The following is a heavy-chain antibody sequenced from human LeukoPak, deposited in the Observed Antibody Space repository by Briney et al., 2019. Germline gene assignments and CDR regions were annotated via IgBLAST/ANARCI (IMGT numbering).Heavy chain of an antibody. V-gene: IGHV3-23*01. CDR1: GFTFSNNP. J-gene: IGHJ4*02. CDR3: ATTKQARRYFDY. Sequence: GGSLRLSCVGSGFTFSNNPLSWVRQAPGKGLEWVSAISGSGGNTYYADFVRRRFIISRDNSKNTLFLQMNTLRADDTAVYYCATTKQARRYFDYWGQGTLVTVSS. CDR2: ISGSGGNT. D-gene: IGHD1-1*01.